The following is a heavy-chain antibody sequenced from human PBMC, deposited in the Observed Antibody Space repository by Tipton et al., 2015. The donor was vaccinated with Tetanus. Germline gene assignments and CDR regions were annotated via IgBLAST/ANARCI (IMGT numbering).Heavy chain of an antibody. V-gene: IGHV3-7*01. CDR3: ARDSRLNYYDSHFDY. CDR2: IKQDGSEK. Sequence: SLRLSCAASGFTFSSYWMSWVRQAPGKGLEWVANIKQDGSEKYYVDSVKGRFTISRDNAKNSLYLQMNSLRAEDTAVYYCARDSRLNYYDSHFDYWGQGTLVTVSS. CDR1: GFTFSSYW. J-gene: IGHJ4*02. D-gene: IGHD3-22*01.